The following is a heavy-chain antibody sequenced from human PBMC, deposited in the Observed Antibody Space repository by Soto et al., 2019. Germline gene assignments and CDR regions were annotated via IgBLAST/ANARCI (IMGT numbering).Heavy chain of an antibody. CDR3: AKHPSTALIHNWFDP. V-gene: IGHV3-23*01. J-gene: IGHJ5*02. Sequence: GGSLRLSCAASGFTFSSYAMSWVRQAPGKGLEWVSAISGSGGSTYYADSVKGRFTISRDNSKNTLYLQMNSLRAEETAVYYCAKHPSTALIHNWFDPWGQGTLVTVSS. D-gene: IGHD4-17*01. CDR1: GFTFSSYA. CDR2: ISGSGGST.